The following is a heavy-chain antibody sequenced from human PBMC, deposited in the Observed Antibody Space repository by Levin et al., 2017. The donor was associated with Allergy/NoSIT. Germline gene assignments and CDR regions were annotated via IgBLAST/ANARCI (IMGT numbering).Heavy chain of an antibody. Sequence: PGGSLRLSCAASGFTFSSYGMHWVRQAPGKGLEWVAVISYDGSNKYYADSVKGRFTISRDNSKNTLYLQMNSLRAEDTAVYYCAKSPPARKSYYGSGSYQYYFDYWGQGTLVTVSS. CDR3: AKSPPARKSYYGSGSYQYYFDY. D-gene: IGHD3-10*01. CDR1: GFTFSSYG. CDR2: ISYDGSNK. V-gene: IGHV3-30*18. J-gene: IGHJ4*02.